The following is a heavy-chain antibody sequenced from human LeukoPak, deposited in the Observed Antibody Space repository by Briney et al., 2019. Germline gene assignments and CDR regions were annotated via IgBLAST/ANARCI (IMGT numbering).Heavy chain of an antibody. Sequence: PSETLSLTCAVSGYSVTSGYYWAWIRQPPGKGLEWIGNIYHSGSTYYNASLKSRVTISVDTSKDQFSLKLSSVTAADTAVYYCARDLSMVRGVIRDRWFDPWGQGTLVTVSS. V-gene: IGHV4-38-2*02. CDR2: IYHSGST. J-gene: IGHJ5*02. D-gene: IGHD3-10*01. CDR1: GYSVTSGYY. CDR3: ARDLSMVRGVIRDRWFDP.